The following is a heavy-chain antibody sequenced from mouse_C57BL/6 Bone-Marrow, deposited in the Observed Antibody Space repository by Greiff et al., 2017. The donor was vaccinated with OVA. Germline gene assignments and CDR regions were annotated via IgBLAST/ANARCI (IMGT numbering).Heavy chain of an antibody. J-gene: IGHJ3*01. D-gene: IGHD2-4*01. V-gene: IGHV1-55*01. Sequence: QVQLQQPGAELVKPGASVKMSCKASGYTFTSYWITWVKQRPGQGLEWIGDIYPGSGSPNYNEKFKSKATLTVDTSSSTAYMQLSSLTSEDSAVYYCARNYDYDEGFAYWGQGTLVTVSA. CDR1: GYTFTSYW. CDR3: ARNYDYDEGFAY. CDR2: IYPGSGSP.